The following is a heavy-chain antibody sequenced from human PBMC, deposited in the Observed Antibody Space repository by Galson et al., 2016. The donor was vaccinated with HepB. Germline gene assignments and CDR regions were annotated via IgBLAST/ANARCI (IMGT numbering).Heavy chain of an antibody. CDR1: GYSFTSCW. CDR2: IYPDDSDT. CDR3: ARLMTTVTPIDY. D-gene: IGHD4-17*01. J-gene: IGHJ4*02. V-gene: IGHV5-51*01. Sequence: QSGAEVKKPGESLKISCTGSGYSFTSCWIGWVRQMPGKGLEWMGIIYPDDSDTRYSPSFQGQVTISADKSISTAYLQWSSLKASDTAVYYCARLMTTVTPIDYWGQGTLVTVSS.